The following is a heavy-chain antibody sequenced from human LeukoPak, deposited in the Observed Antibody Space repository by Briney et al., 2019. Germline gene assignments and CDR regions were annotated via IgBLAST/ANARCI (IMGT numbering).Heavy chain of an antibody. CDR1: GGSISSYY. J-gene: IGHJ4*02. CDR2: IYYSGST. V-gene: IGHV4-59*01. CDR3: ARVGRKDYYGSALDY. D-gene: IGHD3-10*01. Sequence: KTSETLSLTCTISGGSISSYYWSWIRQPPGKGLEWIGYIYYSGSTNYNPSLKSRVTTSVDTSKNQFSLKLSSVTAADTAVYYCARVGRKDYYGSALDYWGQGTLVTVSS.